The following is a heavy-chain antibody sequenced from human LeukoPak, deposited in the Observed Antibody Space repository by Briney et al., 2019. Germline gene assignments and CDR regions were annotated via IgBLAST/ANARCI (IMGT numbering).Heavy chain of an antibody. CDR2: IYYTGT. Sequence: KASETLSLTCTVSGGSISSGSYYWSWIRQPAGKGLEWIGYIYYTGTSYNPSLKSRVTISADTSKNQFSLNLSSVTAADTAVYYCASRKLGNDYWGQGTLVTVSS. D-gene: IGHD7-27*01. J-gene: IGHJ4*02. CDR3: ASRKLGNDY. V-gene: IGHV4-61*10. CDR1: GGSISSGSYY.